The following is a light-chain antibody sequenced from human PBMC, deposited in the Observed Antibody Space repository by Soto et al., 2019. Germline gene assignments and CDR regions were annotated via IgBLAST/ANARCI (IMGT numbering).Light chain of an antibody. CDR1: QSIVTY. CDR3: QQSYSTPPWT. J-gene: IGKJ1*01. Sequence: DIQMTQSPSSLSASLVDRVAITCRASQSIVTYFNWYLQKPGKAPKLLIYAASNLQSGVPSRFSGSGSGTDFTLTISSLQPEDFATYFCQQSYSTPPWTFGQGTKVDIK. V-gene: IGKV1-39*01. CDR2: AAS.